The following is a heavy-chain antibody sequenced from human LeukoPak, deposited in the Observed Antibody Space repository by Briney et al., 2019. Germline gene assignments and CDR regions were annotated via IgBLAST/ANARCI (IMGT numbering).Heavy chain of an antibody. J-gene: IGHJ5*02. V-gene: IGHV4-34*01. Sequence: SETLSLTCAVYGGSFSGYYWSWIRQPPGKGLEWIGEINHSGSTNYNPSLKSRVTISVDTSKNQFSLKLSSVTAADTAVYYCARDQEAVAGRFDPWGQGTLVTVSS. CDR2: INHSGST. D-gene: IGHD6-19*01. CDR3: ARDQEAVAGRFDP. CDR1: GGSFSGYY.